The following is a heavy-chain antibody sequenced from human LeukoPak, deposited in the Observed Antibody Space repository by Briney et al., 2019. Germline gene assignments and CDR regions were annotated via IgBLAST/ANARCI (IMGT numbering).Heavy chain of an antibody. Sequence: GGSLRLSCAASGFTFSRYSMNWVRQAPGKGLEWVSFISTSTSYIYYADSLKGRFTISRDNAKKSLYLQMNSLRAEDTAVYYCARDRGSSWSLHGAFDIWGQGTMVTVFS. CDR2: ISTSTSYI. CDR1: GFTFSRYS. J-gene: IGHJ3*02. V-gene: IGHV3-21*01. CDR3: ARDRGSSWSLHGAFDI. D-gene: IGHD6-13*01.